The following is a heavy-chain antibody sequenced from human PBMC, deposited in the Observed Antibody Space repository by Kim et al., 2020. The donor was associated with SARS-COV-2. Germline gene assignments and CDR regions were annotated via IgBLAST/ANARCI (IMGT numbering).Heavy chain of an antibody. V-gene: IGHV1-18*01. Sequence: ASVKVSCKASGYTFTSYGISWVRQAPGQGLEWMGWISAYNGNTNYAQKLQGRVTMTTDTSTSTAYMELRSLRSDDTAVYYCARDNVRGGDGYKSGPFDYWGQGTLVTVSS. J-gene: IGHJ4*02. CDR2: ISAYNGNT. CDR1: GYTFTSYG. D-gene: IGHD5-12*01. CDR3: ARDNVRGGDGYKSGPFDY.